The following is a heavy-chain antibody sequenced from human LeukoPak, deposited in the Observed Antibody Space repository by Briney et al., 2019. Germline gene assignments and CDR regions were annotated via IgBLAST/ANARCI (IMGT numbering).Heavy chain of an antibody. V-gene: IGHV3-74*01. D-gene: IGHD3-10*01. Sequence: GGSLRLSCAASGFTLSNYWMHWVRQAPGEGLVWVSRVDPDGTTTNYADSVTGRFTTSRDNAKNTLYLQMNSLRDEDTAVYYCAREQRQTMVRGVNHYYYYGMDVWGQGTTVTVSS. CDR2: VDPDGTTT. CDR3: AREQRQTMVRGVNHYYYYGMDV. CDR1: GFTLSNYW. J-gene: IGHJ6*02.